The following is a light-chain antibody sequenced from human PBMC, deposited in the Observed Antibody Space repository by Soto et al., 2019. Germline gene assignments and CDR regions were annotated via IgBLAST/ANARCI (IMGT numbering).Light chain of an antibody. V-gene: IGKV1-39*01. CDR3: QQIYRNPLT. J-gene: IGKJ4*01. CDR1: ESISTY. CDR2: GAS. Sequence: DIQMPQSPSSLSASVGDRVTITCRASESISTYLNWYQHKPGKPPKVLIFGASRMQSGVPSRFSACGSGTDFSLTISSLQPEDFATYSYQQIYRNPLTFGGGTKVEIK.